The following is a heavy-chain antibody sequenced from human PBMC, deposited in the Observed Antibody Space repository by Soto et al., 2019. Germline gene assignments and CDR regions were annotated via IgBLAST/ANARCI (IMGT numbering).Heavy chain of an antibody. CDR3: AKAVGATTDWFDP. V-gene: IGHV3-30*18. J-gene: IGHJ5*02. CDR2: ISYDGSNK. CDR1: GFTFSSYG. Sequence: QVQLVESGGGVVQPGRSLRLSCAASGFTFSSYGMHWVRQAPGKGLEWVAVISYDGSNKYYADSVKGRFTISRDNSKNKLYLQMNSLRAEDTAVYYCAKAVGATTDWFDPWGQGTLVTVSS. D-gene: IGHD1-26*01.